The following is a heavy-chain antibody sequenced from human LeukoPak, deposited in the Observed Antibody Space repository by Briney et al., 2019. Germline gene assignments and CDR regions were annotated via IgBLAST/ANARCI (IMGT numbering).Heavy chain of an antibody. D-gene: IGHD5-18*01. CDR1: GGSISSYY. CDR3: ARTSYSYGLYYYYMDV. CDR2: IYYSGST. J-gene: IGHJ6*03. V-gene: IGHV4-39*07. Sequence: SETLSLTCTVSGGSISSYYWGWIRQPPGKGLEWIGSIYYSGSTYYNPSLKSRVTISVDTSKNQFSLKLSSVTAADTAVYYCARTSYSYGLYYYYMDVWGKGTTVTVSS.